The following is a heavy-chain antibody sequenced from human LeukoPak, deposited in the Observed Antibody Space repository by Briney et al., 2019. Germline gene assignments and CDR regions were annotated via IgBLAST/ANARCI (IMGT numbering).Heavy chain of an antibody. CDR3: ARQDASGSFDY. CDR2: IYLDDSDT. J-gene: IGHJ4*02. Sequence: GESLKISCKGSGYNFTNYWIHWVRQMPGKGLEWMGIIYLDDSDTGYSPSFQGQVTLSVDKSISTAYLQWSSLKASDTAIFYCARQDASGSFDYWGQGTLVTVSS. V-gene: IGHV5-51*01. CDR1: GYNFTNYW. D-gene: IGHD3-10*01.